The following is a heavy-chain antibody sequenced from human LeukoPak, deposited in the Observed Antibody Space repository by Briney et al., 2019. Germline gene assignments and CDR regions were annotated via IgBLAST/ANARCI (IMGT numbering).Heavy chain of an antibody. CDR1: GYTFTSYG. J-gene: IGHJ5*02. CDR3: ARDSDGERVSWFDP. Sequence: ASVKVSCKASGYTFTSYGISWVRQAPGQGLEWMGWISAYNGNTNYAHKLQGRVTMTTDTSTSTAYMELRSLRSDDTAVYYCARDSDGERVSWFDPWGQGTLVTVSS. D-gene: IGHD5-24*01. CDR2: ISAYNGNT. V-gene: IGHV1-18*04.